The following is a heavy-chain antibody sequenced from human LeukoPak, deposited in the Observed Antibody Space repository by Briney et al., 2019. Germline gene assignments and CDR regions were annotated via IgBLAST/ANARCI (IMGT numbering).Heavy chain of an antibody. Sequence: ASVKVSCKVSGYTLTELSIHWVRQAPGKGLEWMGGFDPEDGETIYEQKFQGRVTMTEDTSTDTAYMELSSLRSEDTAVYYCATDQGEIRAFYMWGQGTTATVSS. CDR1: GYTLTELS. V-gene: IGHV1-24*01. D-gene: IGHD3-16*01. CDR3: ATDQGEIRAFYM. CDR2: FDPEDGET. J-gene: IGHJ3*02.